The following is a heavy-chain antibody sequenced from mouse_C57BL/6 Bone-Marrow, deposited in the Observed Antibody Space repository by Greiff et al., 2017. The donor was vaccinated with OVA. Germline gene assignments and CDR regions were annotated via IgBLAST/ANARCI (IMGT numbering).Heavy chain of an antibody. D-gene: IGHD1-1*01. CDR2: IDPEDGDT. J-gene: IGHJ3*01. Sequence: EVQLQESGAELVRPGASVKLSCTASGFNIQDYYMHWVKQRPEQGLEWIGRIDPEDGDTEYAPKFQGKATMTADTSSNTAYLQLSSLTSEDTAVYYCTTRGFYGSSYGGFAYWGQGTLVTVSA. V-gene: IGHV14-1*01. CDR3: TTRGFYGSSYGGFAY. CDR1: GFNIQDYY.